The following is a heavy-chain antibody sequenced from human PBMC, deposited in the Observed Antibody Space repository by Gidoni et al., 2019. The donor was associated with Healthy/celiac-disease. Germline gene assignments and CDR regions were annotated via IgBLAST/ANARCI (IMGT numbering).Heavy chain of an antibody. J-gene: IGHJ4*02. CDR1: GYTFTGYY. D-gene: IGHD2-15*01. CDR2: IDPTSGGT. CDR3: ARGRSRYAATHIDY. Sequence: QVQLVQSGAEVQKPGASVKVSCTASGYTFTGYYMHWVRQAPGQGLEWIGWIDPTSGGTNYAQKFQGRVTRTRDTSISKAYMELSRLRSDDTAVYACARGRSRYAATHIDYWGQGTLVTVSS. V-gene: IGHV1-2*02.